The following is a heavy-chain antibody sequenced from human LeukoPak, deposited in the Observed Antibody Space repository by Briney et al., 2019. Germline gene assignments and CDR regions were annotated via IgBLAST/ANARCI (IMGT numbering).Heavy chain of an antibody. CDR1: GGSISSYY. D-gene: IGHD6-6*01. Sequence: SETLSLTCTVSGGSISSYYWSWIRQPPGKGLEWMGYIYYSGSTNYNPSLKSRVTISVDTSKNQFSLKLSSVTAADTGVYYCARGQYSSSSGYFDYWGQGTLVTVSS. J-gene: IGHJ4*02. V-gene: IGHV4-59*01. CDR2: IYYSGST. CDR3: ARGQYSSSSGYFDY.